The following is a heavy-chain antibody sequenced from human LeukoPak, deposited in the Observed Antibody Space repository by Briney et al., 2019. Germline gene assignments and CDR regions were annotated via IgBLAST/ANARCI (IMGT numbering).Heavy chain of an antibody. D-gene: IGHD6-19*01. CDR2: IYYTGTT. J-gene: IGHJ4*02. CDR3: ARLLAVAYVDY. V-gene: IGHV4-39*01. CDR1: GGSISSSNYF. Sequence: SETLSLTCTVSGGSISSSNYFWGWIRQPPGKGLEWIGTIYYTGTTYYNSSLKSRVTISVDTSKNQFSLKLSSVTAADTAVYYCARLLAVAYVDYWGQGTLVTVSS.